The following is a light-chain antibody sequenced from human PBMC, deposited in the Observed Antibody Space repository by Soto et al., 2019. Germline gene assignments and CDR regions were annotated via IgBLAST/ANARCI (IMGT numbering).Light chain of an antibody. CDR1: SSDVGGYNY. Sequence: QSVLTQPASVSGSPGQSITISCTGTSSDVGGYNYVSWYQQHPGKAPKLMIYDVINRPSGVSNRFSGSKSGNTASLTISGLQAEDEADYYCSSYASSSTLVFGGGTKLT. V-gene: IGLV2-14*01. J-gene: IGLJ2*01. CDR2: DVI. CDR3: SSYASSSTLV.